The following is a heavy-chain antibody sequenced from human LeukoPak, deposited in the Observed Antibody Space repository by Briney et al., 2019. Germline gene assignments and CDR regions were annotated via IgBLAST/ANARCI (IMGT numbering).Heavy chain of an antibody. CDR2: IYHSGST. Sequence: SETLSLTCAVSGGSISSSNWWSWVRQPPGKGLECIGEIYHSGSTNYNPSLKSRVTISVDTSKNQFSLKLSSVTAADTAVYYCARGRLDYYGSGSYKRTNWFDPWGQGTLVTVSS. J-gene: IGHJ5*02. V-gene: IGHV4-4*02. D-gene: IGHD3-10*01. CDR1: GGSISSSNW. CDR3: ARGRLDYYGSGSYKRTNWFDP.